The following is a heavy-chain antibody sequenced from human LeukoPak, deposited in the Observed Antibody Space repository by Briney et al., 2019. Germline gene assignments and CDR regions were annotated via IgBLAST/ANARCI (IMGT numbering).Heavy chain of an antibody. V-gene: IGHV3-23*01. J-gene: IGHJ4*02. CDR2: ISGRGDST. CDR1: GLTFSNYA. Sequence: PGGSLRLSCAASGLTFSNYAMNWVRQAPEKGLEWGAVISGRGDSTYFPDSVKGRLTISRDDSKNMLFLQMNSLRVEDTAIYYCAKSSTRDAPLGYFDYWGQGALVTVSS. CDR3: AKSSTRDAPLGYFDY. D-gene: IGHD3-10*01.